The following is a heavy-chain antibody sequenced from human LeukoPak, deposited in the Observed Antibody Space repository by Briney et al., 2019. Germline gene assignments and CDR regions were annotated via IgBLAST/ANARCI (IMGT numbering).Heavy chain of an antibody. CDR3: ARDGPLEMTSSGYPHYYYYMDV. Sequence: ASVKVSCKASGYTFTSYGISWVRQAPGQGLEWMGWISAYNGNTNYAQKLQGRVTMTTETSTNTAYMELRSLRSDDTDVYYCARDGPLEMTSSGYPHYYYYMDVWGKGTTVTVSS. D-gene: IGHD3-22*01. CDR1: GYTFTSYG. V-gene: IGHV1-18*01. J-gene: IGHJ6*03. CDR2: ISAYNGNT.